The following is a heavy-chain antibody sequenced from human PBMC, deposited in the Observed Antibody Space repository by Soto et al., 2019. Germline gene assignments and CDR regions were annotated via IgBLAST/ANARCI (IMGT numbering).Heavy chain of an antibody. CDR2: IDPDSNT. Sequence: RPAVQISDEGCVGNVSSYWFASDRQIPGKGLEWMAFIDPDSNTRYSPSFEGQITISADKSINTAYLQWTNLKASDTAIYYCARRTSTSGWRHYFDYWGQRLLLTGSS. CDR3: ARRTSTSGWRHYFDY. J-gene: IGHJ4*02. V-gene: IGHV5-51*01. D-gene: IGHD6-19*01. CDR1: VGNVSSYW.